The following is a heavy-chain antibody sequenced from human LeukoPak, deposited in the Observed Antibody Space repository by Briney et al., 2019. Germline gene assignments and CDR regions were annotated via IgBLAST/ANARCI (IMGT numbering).Heavy chain of an antibody. J-gene: IGHJ4*02. Sequence: SETLSLTCAVYGGSFSGYYWSWIRQPPGKGLEWIGEINHSGSTNYNPSLKSRVTISVDTSKNQFSLKLSSVTAADTAVYYCANGLIVVVPAATGTWGQGTLVTVSS. CDR3: ANGLIVVVPAATGT. V-gene: IGHV4-34*01. D-gene: IGHD2-2*01. CDR2: INHSGST. CDR1: GGSFSGYY.